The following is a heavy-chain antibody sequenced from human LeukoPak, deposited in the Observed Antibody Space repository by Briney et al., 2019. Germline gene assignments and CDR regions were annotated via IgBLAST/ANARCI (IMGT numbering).Heavy chain of an antibody. CDR2: IYYSGST. V-gene: IGHV4-39*01. CDR3: ARHARFIVVVVAASSPFDY. D-gene: IGHD2-15*01. J-gene: IGHJ4*02. Sequence: SETLSLTCTVSGGSISSSSYYWGWIRQPPGKGLERIGSIYYSGSTYYNPSLKSRVTISVDTSKNQFSLKLSSVTAADTAVYYCARHARFIVVVVAASSPFDYWGQGTLVTVSS. CDR1: GGSISSSSYY.